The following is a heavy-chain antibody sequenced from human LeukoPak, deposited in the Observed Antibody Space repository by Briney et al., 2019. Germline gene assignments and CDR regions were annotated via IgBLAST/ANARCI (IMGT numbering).Heavy chain of an antibody. CDR1: GFTFSSYW. D-gene: IGHD5-24*01. J-gene: IGHJ6*03. CDR3: ARGYLITGYYYYMDV. CDR2: ISSEGSSI. V-gene: IGHV3-74*01. Sequence: GGSLRLSCAASGFTFSSYWMHWVRQAPGKGLVWVSRISSEGSSISYADSVKGRFTISRDNAKNTLYLQMNSLRAEDTAVYYCARGYLITGYYYYMDVWGKGTTVTVSS.